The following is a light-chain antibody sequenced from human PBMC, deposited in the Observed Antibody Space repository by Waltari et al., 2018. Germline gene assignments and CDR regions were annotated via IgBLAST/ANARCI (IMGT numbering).Light chain of an antibody. V-gene: IGKV1-39*01. CDR2: ATY. CDR3: QQRTNLAGFT. J-gene: IGKJ3*01. Sequence: DIQLTQSPSYLSASVGDTATITCRASQSINNYLTWYQQKPGKAPILLIYATYTLQSGVPSRFSGSGSGTDFTLTISNLQPEDFAVYFCQQRTNLAGFTFGPGTYVDMK. CDR1: QSINNY.